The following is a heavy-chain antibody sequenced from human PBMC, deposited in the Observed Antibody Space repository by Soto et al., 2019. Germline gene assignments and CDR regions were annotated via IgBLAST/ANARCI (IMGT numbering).Heavy chain of an antibody. D-gene: IGHD5-12*01. CDR2: IKGDGSET. V-gene: IGHV3-74*01. CDR1: GFTFSSYW. J-gene: IGHJ4*02. CDR3: LRGNSGYGNFDY. Sequence: GASVKVTFAASGFTFSSYWMHWVRQAPGKGLVWVSRIKGDGSETNYADSVKGRFTISRDNAKNTLYLQLNSLRAEDTAVYYCLRGNSGYGNFDYWGQGTRVTVSS.